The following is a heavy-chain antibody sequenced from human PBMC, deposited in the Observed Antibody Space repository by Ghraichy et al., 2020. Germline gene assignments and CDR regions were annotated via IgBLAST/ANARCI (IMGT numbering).Heavy chain of an antibody. V-gene: IGHV1-8*01. CDR3: ARQEPVLVVAATDYYYYGMDV. J-gene: IGHJ6*02. Sequence: ASVKVPCKAFGYTFTTYDINWVRQATGQGLEWMGWMNPNSGNTGYAQKFQGRVTMTTNTSINTAYMELSSLRSEDTAVYYCARQEPVLVVAATDYYYYGMDVWGQGTTVTVSS. D-gene: IGHD2-15*01. CDR1: GYTFTTYD. CDR2: MNPNSGNT.